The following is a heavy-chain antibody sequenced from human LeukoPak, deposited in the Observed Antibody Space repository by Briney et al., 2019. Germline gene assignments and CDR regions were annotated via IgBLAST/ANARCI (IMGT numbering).Heavy chain of an antibody. J-gene: IGHJ4*02. D-gene: IGHD5-18*01. CDR1: GDSVSSKSAA. Sequence: SQTLSLTCAISGDSVSSKSAAWSWIRQSPSRGLEWLGRTYYRSKWYNEYAVSVKSRVIINPDTSKNQFSLQLNSMTPEDTAVYYCARTAMRVVDSWGQGTLVTVSS. CDR3: ARTAMRVVDS. V-gene: IGHV6-1*01. CDR2: TYYRSKWYN.